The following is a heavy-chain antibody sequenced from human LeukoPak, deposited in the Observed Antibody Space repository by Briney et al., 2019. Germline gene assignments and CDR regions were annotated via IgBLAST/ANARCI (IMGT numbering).Heavy chain of an antibody. Sequence: SETLSLTCAVYGGSFSGYYWSWIRQPPGKGLEWIGEINHSGSTNYNPPLKSRVTISVDTSKNQFSLKLSSVTAADTAVYYCARGPDHRIRLGELSSFDYWGQGTLVTVSS. CDR3: ARGPDHRIRLGELSSFDY. CDR1: GGSFSGYY. CDR2: INHSGST. V-gene: IGHV4-34*01. J-gene: IGHJ4*02. D-gene: IGHD3-16*02.